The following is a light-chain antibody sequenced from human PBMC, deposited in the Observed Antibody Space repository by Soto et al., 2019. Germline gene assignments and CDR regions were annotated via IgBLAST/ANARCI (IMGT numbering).Light chain of an antibody. V-gene: IGKV1-39*01. J-gene: IGKJ5*01. CDR2: AAS. CDR3: QQSYSTLIT. Sequence: DIQMTQSPSSLSASVGDIVNITCRASQSISSYLNWYQQKPGKAPKLLIYAASSLQSGVPSRFSGSGSGTDFTLTISSLQPEDFATYYCQQSYSTLITFGQGTRLDIK. CDR1: QSISSY.